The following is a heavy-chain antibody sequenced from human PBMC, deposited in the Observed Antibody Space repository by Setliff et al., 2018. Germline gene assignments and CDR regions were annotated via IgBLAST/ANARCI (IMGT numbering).Heavy chain of an antibody. V-gene: IGHV4-59*08. CDR2: IYSSGSI. D-gene: IGHD1-26*01. CDR3: ARAPDSGTYYNLYPYYNDV. CDR1: GGSISGYY. J-gene: IGHJ6*03. Sequence: SETLFLTCNVSGGSISGYYWSWIRQPPGKGLEWIGNIYSSGSIKYNPSLRSRVTISVDTVKNQFSLRLSSLTAADTAVYYCARAPDSGTYYNLYPYYNDVWGKGTTVTVSS.